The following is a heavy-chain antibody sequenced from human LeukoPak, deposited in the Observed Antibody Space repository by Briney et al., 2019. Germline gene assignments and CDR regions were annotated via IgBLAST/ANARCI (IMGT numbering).Heavy chain of an antibody. CDR1: GGTFSSYA. J-gene: IGHJ4*02. D-gene: IGHD3-22*01. CDR2: IIPILGIA. V-gene: IGHV1-69*04. CDR3: ARDPAEYYYDSSGYGIDY. Sequence: GASVKVSCKASGGTFSSYAISWVRQAPGQGLEWMGRIIPILGIANYAQKFQGRVTITADKSTSTAYMELSSLRSEDTAVYYCARDPAEYYYDSSGYGIDYWGQGTLVTVSS.